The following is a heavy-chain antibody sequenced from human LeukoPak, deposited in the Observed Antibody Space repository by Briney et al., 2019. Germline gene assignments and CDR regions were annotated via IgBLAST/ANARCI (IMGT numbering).Heavy chain of an antibody. CDR2: IRNKANSYAT. Sequence: GGSLRLSCAASGFTFSGSAMHWVRQASGKGLEWVGRIRNKANSYATAYSASVKGRFTISRDDSKNTAYLQMNSLKTEGTAVYYCARSSMTTPFDYWGQGTLVTVSS. CDR3: ARSSMTTPFDY. J-gene: IGHJ4*02. D-gene: IGHD1-14*01. V-gene: IGHV3-73*01. CDR1: GFTFSGSA.